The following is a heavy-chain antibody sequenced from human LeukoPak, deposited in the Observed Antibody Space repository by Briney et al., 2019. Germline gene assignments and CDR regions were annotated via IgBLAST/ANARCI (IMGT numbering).Heavy chain of an antibody. D-gene: IGHD3-16*01. V-gene: IGHV3-7*01. Sequence: GGSLRLSCAAPGFTFSNFWMSWVRQAPGKGLESVANINEHGGGQFYVDSVKGRFTISRDNARNSLYLHMDSLRAEDTAVYYCASAPPGGSSYAVADPCFDSWGQGTLVTVSS. CDR2: INEHGGGQ. J-gene: IGHJ4*02. CDR1: GFTFSNFW. CDR3: ASAPPGGSSYAVADPCFDS.